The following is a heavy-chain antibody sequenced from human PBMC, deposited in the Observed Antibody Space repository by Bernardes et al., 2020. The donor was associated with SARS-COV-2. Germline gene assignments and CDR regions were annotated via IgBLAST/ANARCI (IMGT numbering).Heavy chain of an antibody. D-gene: IGHD3-9*01. Sequence: LTCAVYDGSFTIYYWRWIRQPPGKGLEWLGEINHSGSTNYNPSLKSRVTISVDTSKNQFSLKLSSVTAADTAVYYCARSGVLRYFDRPYYYYGMDVWGQGTTVTVSS. J-gene: IGHJ6*02. CDR1: DGSFTIYY. CDR2: INHSGST. V-gene: IGHV4-34*01. CDR3: ARSGVLRYFDRPYYYYGMDV.